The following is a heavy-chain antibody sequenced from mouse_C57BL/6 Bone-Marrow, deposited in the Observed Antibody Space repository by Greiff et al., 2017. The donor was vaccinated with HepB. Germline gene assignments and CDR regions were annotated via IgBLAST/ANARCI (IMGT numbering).Heavy chain of an antibody. CDR1: GFNIKDDY. J-gene: IGHJ4*01. CDR3: TTWISYAMDY. D-gene: IGHD2-4*01. Sequence: VQLQQSGAELVRPGASVKLSCTASGFNIKDDYMHWVKHRPEKGLEWIGWIDPENGDTEYASKFQGKATITADTSSNTAYLQLSSLTSEDTAVYYCTTWISYAMDYWGQGTSVTVSS. V-gene: IGHV14-4*01. CDR2: IDPENGDT.